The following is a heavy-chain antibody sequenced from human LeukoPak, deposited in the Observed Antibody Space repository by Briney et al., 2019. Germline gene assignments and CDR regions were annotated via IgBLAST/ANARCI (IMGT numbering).Heavy chain of an antibody. CDR3: ARDPNGDYIGAFEL. V-gene: IGHV3-23*01. CDR2: ITSGGAP. J-gene: IGHJ3*01. D-gene: IGHD4-17*01. CDR1: GFTFSNYA. Sequence: GCSLRLSCAASGFTFSNYAVMGVRQAPGQGRDWVSAITSGGAPTYADSVKGRFTISRDNSKNTLYLQMNSLRAEDTAQYFCARDPNGDYIGAFELWGRGTVVTVSS.